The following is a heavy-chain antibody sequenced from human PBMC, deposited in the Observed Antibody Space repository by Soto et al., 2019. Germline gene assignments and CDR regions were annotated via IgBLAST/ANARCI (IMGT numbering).Heavy chain of an antibody. CDR3: ARDQAYDYTSPGDYYYYGMDV. CDR2: IYYSGST. D-gene: IGHD4-4*01. V-gene: IGHV4-31*03. J-gene: IGHJ6*02. CDR1: GGSISSGGHY. Sequence: SETLSLTCTVSGGSISSGGHYWNWIRQHPGKGLERIGYIYYSGSTYYNPSLKSRVTISVDTSKNQFSLNLSSVTAADTAVYYCARDQAYDYTSPGDYYYYGMDVWGQGTTVTVSS.